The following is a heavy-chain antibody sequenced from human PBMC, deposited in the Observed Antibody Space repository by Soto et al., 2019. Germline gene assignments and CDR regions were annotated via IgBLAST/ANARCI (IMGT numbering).Heavy chain of an antibody. CDR2: ISAYNGNT. D-gene: IGHD6-19*01. V-gene: IGHV1-18*01. CDR1: GYTFTSYG. J-gene: IGHJ3*02. CDR3: ARDRIAVAGTNDAFDI. Sequence: QVQLVQSGAEVKKPGASVKVSCKASGYTFTSYGISWVRQAPGQGLEWMGWISAYNGNTNYAQKLQGRVTMTTDTYTSTADMELRSLRSDDTAVYYCARDRIAVAGTNDAFDIWGQGTMVTVAS.